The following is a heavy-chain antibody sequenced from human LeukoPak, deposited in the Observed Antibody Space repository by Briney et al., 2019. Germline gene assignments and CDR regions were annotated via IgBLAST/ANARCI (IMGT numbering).Heavy chain of an antibody. Sequence: SENLSLTCTVSGFSINIGGYFCSCIGQRPGEGLEWIGYIFYTGSTSYNPSLMSRFDISVDTSKNQFSLRLSSVTAADTAVYYCARETAASGTFDDWGQRTLVTVSS. V-gene: IGHV4-31*02. CDR2: IFYTGST. D-gene: IGHD6-13*01. CDR1: GFSINIGGYF. J-gene: IGHJ4*02. CDR3: ARETAASGTFDD.